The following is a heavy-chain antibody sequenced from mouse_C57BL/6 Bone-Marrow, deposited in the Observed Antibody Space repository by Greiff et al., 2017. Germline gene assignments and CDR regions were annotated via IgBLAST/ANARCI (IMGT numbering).Heavy chain of an antibody. Sequence: QVQLQQSGAELARPGASVKLSCKASGYTFTSYGISWVKQRTGQGLEWIGEIYPRSGNTYYNEKFKGKATLTADKSSSTAYMELRSLTSEDSAVYFCARSRSYGSSYRYAMDYWGQGTSVTVSS. CDR1: GYTFTSYG. J-gene: IGHJ4*01. CDR2: IYPRSGNT. V-gene: IGHV1-81*01. D-gene: IGHD1-1*01. CDR3: ARSRSYGSSYRYAMDY.